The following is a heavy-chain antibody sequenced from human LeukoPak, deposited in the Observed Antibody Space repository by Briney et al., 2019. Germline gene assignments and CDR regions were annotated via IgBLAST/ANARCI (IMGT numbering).Heavy chain of an antibody. V-gene: IGHV3-30*02. D-gene: IGHD3-9*01. Sequence: GGSLRLSCAASGFTFSSYGMHWVRQAPGKGLEWVAFIRYDGSNKYYADSVKGRFTISRDNSKNTLYLQMNSLRAEDTAVYYCARHSDILTGYYNPNFDYWGQGTLVTVSS. CDR2: IRYDGSNK. CDR3: ARHSDILTGYYNPNFDY. J-gene: IGHJ4*02. CDR1: GFTFSSYG.